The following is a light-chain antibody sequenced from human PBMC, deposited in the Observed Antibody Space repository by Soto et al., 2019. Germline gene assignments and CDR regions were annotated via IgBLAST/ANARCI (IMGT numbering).Light chain of an antibody. J-gene: IGKJ1*01. Sequence: DIQLTQSPSFLSASVGDRVTITCRASQGISSYLAWYQLKPGKAPNLLISTASTLQSGVPSRFSGSGSGTEFTLTISSLQPEDFATYYCQQLNNYPRTFGQGTKVHLK. CDR2: TAS. CDR1: QGISSY. V-gene: IGKV1-9*01. CDR3: QQLNNYPRT.